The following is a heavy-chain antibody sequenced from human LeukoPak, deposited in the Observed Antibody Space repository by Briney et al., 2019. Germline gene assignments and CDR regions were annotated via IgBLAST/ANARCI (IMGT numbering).Heavy chain of an antibody. Sequence: PSETLSLTCTVSGGSISSNPYYWGWIRQPPGKGLEWIGITSYSGSTYYNPSLKSRVTISVDTSKNQFSLKLSSVTAADTAVFYCARLNDYGGNTDYWGQGTLVTVSS. D-gene: IGHD4-23*01. CDR3: ARLNDYGGNTDY. J-gene: IGHJ4*02. CDR2: TSYSGST. V-gene: IGHV4-39*01. CDR1: GGSISSNPYY.